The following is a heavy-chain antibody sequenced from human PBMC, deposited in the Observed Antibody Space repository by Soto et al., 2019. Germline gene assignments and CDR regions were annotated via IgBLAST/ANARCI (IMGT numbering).Heavy chain of an antibody. V-gene: IGHV4-4*07. CDR3: ARERTYQLAGDDTLDI. D-gene: IGHD2-2*01. CDR1: GGSLSNYN. Sequence: PSETLSLTCTAPGGSLSNYNWNWVRQSAGKGLEWIGRIYSNGKAYYNPSLNSRVTMSLNTLNNQVSLRLSSVTAADTAKYYCARERTYQLAGDDTLDIWGLGTMVTVSS. CDR2: IYSNGKA. J-gene: IGHJ3*02.